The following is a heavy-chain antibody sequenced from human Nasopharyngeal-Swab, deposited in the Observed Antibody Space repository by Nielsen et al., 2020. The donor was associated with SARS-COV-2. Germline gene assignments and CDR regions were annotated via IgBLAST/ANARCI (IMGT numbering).Heavy chain of an antibody. Sequence: GVLKISCAASGFPVSSNYMSWVRQAPGKGLEWVSVIYSGGSTYYADSVKGRFTISRDNSKNTLYLQMNSLRAEDTAVYYCARDVRASNSKSLGGMDVWGQGTTVTVSS. CDR1: GFPVSSNY. CDR2: IYSGGST. CDR3: ARDVRASNSKSLGGMDV. D-gene: IGHD4-23*01. V-gene: IGHV3-66*01. J-gene: IGHJ6*02.